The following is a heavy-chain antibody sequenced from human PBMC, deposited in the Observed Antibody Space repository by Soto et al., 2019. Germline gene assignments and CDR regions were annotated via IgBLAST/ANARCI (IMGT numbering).Heavy chain of an antibody. CDR1: GYTFTGYY. D-gene: IGHD5-12*01. Sequence: ASVKVSCKASGYTFTGYYMHWVRQAPGQGLEWMGWINPNSGGTNYAQKFQGRVTMTRDTSISTAYMELSRLRSDDTAVYYCARDLGVVATIVDYWGQGTLVTVS. CDR2: INPNSGGT. V-gene: IGHV1-2*02. CDR3: ARDLGVVATIVDY. J-gene: IGHJ4*02.